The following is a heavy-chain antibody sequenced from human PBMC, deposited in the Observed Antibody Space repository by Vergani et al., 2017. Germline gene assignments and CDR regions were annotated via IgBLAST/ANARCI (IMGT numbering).Heavy chain of an antibody. J-gene: IGHJ5*02. CDR2: ISGSGGST. CDR1: GFTFSSYA. CDR3: ANGVWGFGESNWFAP. Sequence: EVQLLESGGGLVQPGGSLRLSCAASGFTFSSYAMSWVRQAPGKGLEWVSAISGSGGSTYYADSVKGRFTISRDNSKNTLYLQMNSLRAEDTAVYYCANGVWGFGESNWFAPWGQGTLVTVSS. V-gene: IGHV3-23*01. D-gene: IGHD3-10*01.